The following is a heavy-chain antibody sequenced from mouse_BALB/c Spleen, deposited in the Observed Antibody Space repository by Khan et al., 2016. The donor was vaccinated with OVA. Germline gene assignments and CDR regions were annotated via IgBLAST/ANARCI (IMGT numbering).Heavy chain of an antibody. J-gene: IGHJ3*01. V-gene: IGHV5-6*01. Sequence: EVQLQESGRDLVTPEGSLTLSCAASGFIFSTYGMSWVRQTPDKRLEWVATISSGGSSTYYPDSVPGRFTISSDNAKNTLFLQMSSLTSEDTAKFYCARRDYYYDSEGIDYWGQGTLVTVSA. D-gene: IGHD1-1*01. CDR1: GFIFSTYG. CDR2: ISSGGSST. CDR3: ARRDYYYDSEGIDY.